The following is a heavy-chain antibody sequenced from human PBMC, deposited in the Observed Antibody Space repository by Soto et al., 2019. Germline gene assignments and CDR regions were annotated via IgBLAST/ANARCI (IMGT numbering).Heavy chain of an antibody. V-gene: IGHV1-69*06. CDR2: IIPIFGTA. J-gene: IGHJ4*02. CDR3: ARGGHGSSSTPFAY. CDR1: GGTFSSYA. Sequence: QVQLVQSGAEVKKPGSSVKVSCKASGGTFSSYAISWVRQAPGQGLEWMGGIIPIFGTANYAQKFKGRVRIPGNTPTSTAKRERSSLRSENTAVYYWARGGHGSSSTPFAYWGQGTLVPVPS. D-gene: IGHD6-6*01.